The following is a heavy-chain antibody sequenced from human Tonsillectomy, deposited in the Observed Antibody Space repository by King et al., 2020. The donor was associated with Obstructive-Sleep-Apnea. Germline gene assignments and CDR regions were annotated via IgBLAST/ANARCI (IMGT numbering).Heavy chain of an antibody. D-gene: IGHD3-10*01. CDR2: ISSSSAYI. V-gene: IGHV3-21*01. J-gene: IGHJ4*02. CDR1: GFTFYSYT. CDR3: AGASFGEFSYIDY. Sequence: VQLVESGGGLVTPGESLRLSCAASGFTFYSYTMNWVRQAPGKGLEWVSSISSSSAYIYYADSMKGRFTISRDNAKNSLYLQMNSLRAEDTAVYYCAGASFGEFSYIDYWGQGTLVTVSS.